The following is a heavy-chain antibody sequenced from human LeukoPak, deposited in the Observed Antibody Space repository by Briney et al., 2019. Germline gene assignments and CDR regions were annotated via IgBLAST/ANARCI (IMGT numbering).Heavy chain of an antibody. CDR1: GGSISSYY. J-gene: IGHJ6*03. CDR2: IYYSGST. D-gene: IGHD3-16*01. CDR3: ARDLYVYMDV. Sequence: SETLSLTCTVSGGSISSYYWSWIRQPPGKGLEWIGYIYYSGSTNYNPSLKSRVTISVDTSKNQFSLKLSSVTAADTAVYYCARDLYVYMDVWGKGTTVTVSS. V-gene: IGHV4-59*01.